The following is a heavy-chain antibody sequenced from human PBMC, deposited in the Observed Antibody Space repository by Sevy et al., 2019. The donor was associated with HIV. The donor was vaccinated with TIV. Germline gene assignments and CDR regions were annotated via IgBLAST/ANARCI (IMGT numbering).Heavy chain of an antibody. V-gene: IGHV4-34*01. CDR2: INHSGST. Sequence: SETLSLTCAVYGGSFSGYYWSWIRQPPGKGLEWIGEINHSGSTNYNPSLKSRVTISVDTSKNQFSRKLSSVTAADTAVYYCARVPYCSSTSCYLSYYYYGMDVWGQGTTVTVSS. D-gene: IGHD2-2*01. J-gene: IGHJ6*02. CDR3: ARVPYCSSTSCYLSYYYYGMDV. CDR1: GGSFSGYY.